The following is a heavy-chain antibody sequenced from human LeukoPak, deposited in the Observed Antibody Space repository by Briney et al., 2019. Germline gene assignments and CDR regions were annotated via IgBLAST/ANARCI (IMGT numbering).Heavy chain of an antibody. CDR3: ARGQLGYCTNGVCYPNWFDP. CDR1: DYTFTTYG. D-gene: IGHD2-8*01. Sequence: ASVKVSCKASDYTFTTYGISWVRQAPGQGLERMGWISAYNGDTNYAQKLQGRVTMTTDTSTSTAYMELRSLRSDDTAVYYCARGQLGYCTNGVCYPNWFDPWGQGTLVTVSS. CDR2: ISAYNGDT. V-gene: IGHV1-18*01. J-gene: IGHJ5*02.